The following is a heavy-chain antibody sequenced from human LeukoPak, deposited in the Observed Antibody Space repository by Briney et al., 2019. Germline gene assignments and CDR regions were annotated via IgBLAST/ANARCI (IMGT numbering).Heavy chain of an antibody. CDR1: GFMFDAYA. J-gene: IGHJ4*02. D-gene: IGHD2-2*01. Sequence: GRSLRLSCAASGFMFDAYAMHWVRQAPGQGLEWVSGISWNSGSIGYADSVKGRFTISRDNAKNSLYLQMNSLRAEDTAVYYCARDGGYCSSTSCYFDYWGQGTLVTVS. CDR2: ISWNSGSI. V-gene: IGHV3-9*01. CDR3: ARDGGYCSSTSCYFDY.